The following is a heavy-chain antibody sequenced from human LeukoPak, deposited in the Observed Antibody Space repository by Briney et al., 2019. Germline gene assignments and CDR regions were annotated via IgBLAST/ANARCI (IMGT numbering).Heavy chain of an antibody. D-gene: IGHD3-22*01. Sequence: SGPALVKPTQTLTLTCTFSGFSLSTSGMCVSWIRQPPGKALEWLARIDWDDDKYYSTSLKTRLTIYKDTSKNQVVLTMTNMDPVDTATYYCARMSLSLVDSSGSFDYWGQGTLVTVSS. V-gene: IGHV2-70*11. CDR1: GFSLSTSGMC. J-gene: IGHJ4*02. CDR3: ARMSLSLVDSSGSFDY. CDR2: IDWDDDK.